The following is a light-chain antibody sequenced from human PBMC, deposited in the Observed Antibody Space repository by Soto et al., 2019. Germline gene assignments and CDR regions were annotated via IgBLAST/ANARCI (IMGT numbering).Light chain of an antibody. V-gene: IGKV3-20*01. CDR3: QQYGSSPLT. CDR1: QTVSSSY. Sequence: EIVLTQSPGTLSLSPGERATLSCRASQTVSSSYLAWYQQKPGQAPRLLIYGASTSATGIPDRFSGSGSGTDLTHTISRLEHEDFAVYYCQQYGSSPLTFGGGTKVEIK. J-gene: IGKJ4*01. CDR2: GAS.